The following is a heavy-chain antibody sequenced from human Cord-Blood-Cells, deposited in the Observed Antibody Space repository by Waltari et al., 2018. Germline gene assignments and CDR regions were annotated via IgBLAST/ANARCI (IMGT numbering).Heavy chain of an antibody. CDR2: IIPIIGTT. CDR3: ASSIAARPYYYYGIDV. Sequence: QVQLVQSGAEVHTPGSSVKVSCTPSGGTFSSCALRRVRQALGQGLEWMGGIIPIIGTTNYAQKFQGRVTITADESTNTAYMELSSLRAEDTAVYYCASSIAARPYYYYGIDVWGQGTTVTVSS. CDR1: GGTFSSCA. J-gene: IGHJ6*02. V-gene: IGHV1-69*01. D-gene: IGHD6-6*01.